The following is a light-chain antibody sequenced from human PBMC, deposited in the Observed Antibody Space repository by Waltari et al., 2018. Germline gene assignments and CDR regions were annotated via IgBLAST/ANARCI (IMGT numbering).Light chain of an antibody. Sequence: DIVLTQSPDSLPVSLGERATINCKSSQNILYNSNNKNYLAWYQQKPGQPPKLLIYWASTRESGVPDRFSGSGSGTDFTLTISSLQAEDVAVYYCQQYFGTPWTFGQGTKVESK. V-gene: IGKV4-1*01. CDR3: QQYFGTPWT. CDR1: QNILYNSNNKNY. CDR2: WAS. J-gene: IGKJ1*01.